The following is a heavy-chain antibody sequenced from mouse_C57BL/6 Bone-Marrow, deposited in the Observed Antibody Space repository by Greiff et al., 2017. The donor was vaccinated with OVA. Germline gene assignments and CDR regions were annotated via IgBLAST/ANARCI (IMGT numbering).Heavy chain of an antibody. D-gene: IGHD2-10*02. V-gene: IGHV1-55*01. CDR1: GYTFTSYW. J-gene: IGHJ2*01. CDR2: IYPGSGST. Sequence: QVQLQQPGAELVKPGASVTMSCKASGYTFTSYWITWVKQRPGQGLEWIGDIYPGSGSTNYNEKFKSKATLTVDTSSSTAYMQISSLTSEDSAVYYCAREWYGNSDYWGQGTTLTVYS. CDR3: AREWYGNSDY.